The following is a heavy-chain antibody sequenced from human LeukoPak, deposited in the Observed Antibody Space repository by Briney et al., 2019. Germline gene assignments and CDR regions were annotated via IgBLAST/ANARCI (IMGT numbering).Heavy chain of an antibody. J-gene: IGHJ5*02. CDR3: ARSPDGYCGRSSCHATGAFDT. D-gene: IGHD2-2*01. V-gene: IGHV4-61*02. Sequence: SETLSLTCTVSGGSISSGRYYWSWIRQPAGKGLEGIGRIHASGSTNYDPSLKSRVTIPIDKSRNQFSLNLRSVTAADAALYYCARSPDGYCGRSSCHATGAFDTWGQGTMLTVSS. CDR1: GGSISSGRYY. CDR2: IHASGST.